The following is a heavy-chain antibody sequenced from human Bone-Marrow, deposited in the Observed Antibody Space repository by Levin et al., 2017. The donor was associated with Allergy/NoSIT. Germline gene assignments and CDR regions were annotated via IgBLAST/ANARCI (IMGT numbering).Heavy chain of an antibody. J-gene: IGHJ5*02. CDR2: INHSGST. CDR3: ARFVVVPAAPTGWFDP. Sequence: SETLSLTCAVYGGSFSGYYWSWIRQPPGKGLEWIGEINHSGSTNYNPSLKSRVTISVDTSKNQFSLKLSSVTAADTAVYYCARFVVVPAAPTGWFDPWGQGTLVTVSS. D-gene: IGHD2-2*01. V-gene: IGHV4-34*01. CDR1: GGSFSGYY.